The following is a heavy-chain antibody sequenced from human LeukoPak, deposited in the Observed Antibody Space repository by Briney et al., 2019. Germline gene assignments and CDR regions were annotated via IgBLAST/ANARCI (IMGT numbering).Heavy chain of an antibody. CDR3: AKVSLNMVNDAFDI. D-gene: IGHD4/OR15-4a*01. CDR2: ISSSGDTI. V-gene: IGHV3-48*01. J-gene: IGHJ3*02. Sequence: GGSLRLSCAASGFTFNTYSMNWVRQAPGKGLEWVSYISSSGDTIYYADSVKGRFTISRDNSKNTLYLQMNGLRAKDTAMYYCAKVSLNMVNDAFDIWGQGTMVSVSS. CDR1: GFTFNTYS.